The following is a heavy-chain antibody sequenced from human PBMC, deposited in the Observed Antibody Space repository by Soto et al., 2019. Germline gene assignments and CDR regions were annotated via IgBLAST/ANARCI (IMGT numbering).Heavy chain of an antibody. CDR2: FSGSGGNI. V-gene: IGHV3-23*01. J-gene: IGHJ6*02. Sequence: GGSLRLSCVASGFTFSTHAMSWVRQAPGKGLEWVSTFSGSGGNIYYAESVKGRLTISRDDSKNTLYLQMNSLRVEDTAVYYCAKDPPWTVGPLAMDVWGQGTTVTVSS. CDR1: GFTFSTHA. D-gene: IGHD2-2*01. CDR3: AKDPPWTVGPLAMDV.